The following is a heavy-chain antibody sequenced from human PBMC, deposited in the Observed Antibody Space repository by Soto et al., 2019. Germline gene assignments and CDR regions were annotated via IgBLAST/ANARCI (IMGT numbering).Heavy chain of an antibody. CDR1: GFTFSSYW. V-gene: IGHV3-7*01. Sequence: GGSLRLSCAASGFTFSSYWMSWVRQAPGKGLEWVANIKQDGSEKYYVDSVKGRFTISRDNAKNSLYLQMNGLRAEDTAVYYCARAPYQLPQPHYYYYYMDVWGKGTTVTVSS. CDR3: ARAPYQLPQPHYYYYYMDV. CDR2: IKQDGSEK. J-gene: IGHJ6*03. D-gene: IGHD2-2*01.